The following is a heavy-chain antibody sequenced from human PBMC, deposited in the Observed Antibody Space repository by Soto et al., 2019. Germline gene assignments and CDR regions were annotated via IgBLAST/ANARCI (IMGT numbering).Heavy chain of an antibody. J-gene: IGHJ4*02. Sequence: SGPTLVKPTQTLTLTCTFSGFSLSTSGVGVGWIRQPPGKALEWLALIYWNDDKRYSPSLKSRLTITKDTSKNQVVLTMTNMDPVDTATYYCAQTSLYDILTGYYSSYFDYWGQGTLVTVSS. CDR3: AQTSLYDILTGYYSSYFDY. CDR2: IYWNDDK. D-gene: IGHD3-9*01. V-gene: IGHV2-5*01. CDR1: GFSLSTSGVG.